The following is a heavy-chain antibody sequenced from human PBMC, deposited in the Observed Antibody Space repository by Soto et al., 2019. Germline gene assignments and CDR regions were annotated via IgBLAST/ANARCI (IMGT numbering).Heavy chain of an antibody. D-gene: IGHD1-26*01. Sequence: SGKVSCQASGDTFSSYTISCVRQAPGQGLEWMGRIIPILGIANYAQKFQGRVTITADKSTSTAYMELSSLRSEDTAVYYCARDGGSYVYGAFDIWGQGTMVTVSS. CDR3: ARDGGSYVYGAFDI. J-gene: IGHJ3*02. V-gene: IGHV1-69*04. CDR2: IIPILGIA. CDR1: GDTFSSYT.